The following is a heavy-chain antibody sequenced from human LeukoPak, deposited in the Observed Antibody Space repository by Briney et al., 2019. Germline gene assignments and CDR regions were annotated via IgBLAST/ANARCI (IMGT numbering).Heavy chain of an antibody. J-gene: IGHJ4*02. V-gene: IGHV1-18*04. D-gene: IGHD3-22*01. CDR1: GYTFTGYY. CDR2: INPNSGNT. Sequence: ASVKVSCKASGYTFTGYYMHWVRQAPGQGLEWMGWINPNSGNTNYAQKLQGRVTMTTDTSTGTAYMELRSLRSDDTAVYYCARDGGLYYYDSRSFDYWGQGTLVTVSS. CDR3: ARDGGLYYYDSRSFDY.